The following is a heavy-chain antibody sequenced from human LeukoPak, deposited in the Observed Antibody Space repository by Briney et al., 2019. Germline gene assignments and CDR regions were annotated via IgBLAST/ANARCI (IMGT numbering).Heavy chain of an antibody. V-gene: IGHV4-31*02. CDR1: GFTFSDYY. CDR2: IYYSGST. Sequence: LRLSCAASGFTFSDYYWSWIRQHPGKGLEWIGYIYYSGSTYYNPSLKSRVTISVDTSKNQFSLKLSSVTAADTAVYYCARRAHYYGMDVWGQGTTVTVSS. J-gene: IGHJ6*02. CDR3: ARRAHYYGMDV.